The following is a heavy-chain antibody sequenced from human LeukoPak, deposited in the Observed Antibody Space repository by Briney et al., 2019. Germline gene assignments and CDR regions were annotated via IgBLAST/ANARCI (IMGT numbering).Heavy chain of an antibody. D-gene: IGHD5-18*01. CDR3: ATQVDTAMVTALYFDY. Sequence: GESLKISCKGSGYSFTSYWIGWVRQMPGKGLEWMGIIYPGDSDTRYSPSFQGQVTISADKSISTAYLQWSSLKASDTAMYYCATQVDTAMVTALYFDYWGQGTLVTVST. V-gene: IGHV5-51*01. J-gene: IGHJ4*02. CDR1: GYSFTSYW. CDR2: IYPGDSDT.